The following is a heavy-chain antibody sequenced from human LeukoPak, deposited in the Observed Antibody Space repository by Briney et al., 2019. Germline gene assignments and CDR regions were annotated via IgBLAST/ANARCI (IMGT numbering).Heavy chain of an antibody. Sequence: GGPLRLSCVASGFTFSDYFMAWIRQAPGKELEWISYISGSGHIMYNPASLRGRFSISRDNAQNSLYLQMTSLSAEDTAVYYCARGSTSFYYSSYYMDVWGKGTTVIVSS. CDR3: ARGSTSFYYSSYYMDV. CDR2: ISGSGHIM. CDR1: GFTFSDYF. D-gene: IGHD2/OR15-2a*01. J-gene: IGHJ6*03. V-gene: IGHV3-11*04.